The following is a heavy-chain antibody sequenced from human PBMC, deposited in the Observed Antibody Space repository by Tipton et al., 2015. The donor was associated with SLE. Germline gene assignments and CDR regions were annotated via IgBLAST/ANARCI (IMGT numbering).Heavy chain of an antibody. CDR1: GFTVSSNY. D-gene: IGHD3-16*02. CDR2: IYYSGST. CDR3: ARLRYDSVWGSYRPHWFDP. V-gene: IGHV4-39*01. Sequence: LRLSCAASGFTVSSNYMSWVRQAPGKGLEWIGSIYYSGSTYYNPSLKSRVTISVDTSKNQFSLKLSSVTAADTAVYYCARLRYDSVWGSYRPHWFDPWGQGTLVTVSS. J-gene: IGHJ5*02.